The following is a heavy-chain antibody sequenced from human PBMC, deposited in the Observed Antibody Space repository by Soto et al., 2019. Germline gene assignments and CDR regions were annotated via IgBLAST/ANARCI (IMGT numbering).Heavy chain of an antibody. CDR3: AKTMQWPVRCFDY. CDR2: ISGSGGST. D-gene: IGHD6-19*01. J-gene: IGHJ4*02. Sequence: GGSLRLSRAASGFTFSSYAMSWVRQAPGKGLEWVSAISGSGGSTYYADSVKGRFTISRDNSKNTLYLQMNSLRAEDTAVYYCAKTMQWPVRCFDYWGQGTLVTVSS. CDR1: GFTFSSYA. V-gene: IGHV3-23*01.